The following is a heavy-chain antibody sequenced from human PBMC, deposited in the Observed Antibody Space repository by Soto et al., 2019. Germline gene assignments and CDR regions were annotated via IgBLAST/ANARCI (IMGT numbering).Heavy chain of an antibody. CDR1: GFTFSSYA. J-gene: IGHJ4*02. CDR3: ARDLPSYYYDSSGYLDY. Sequence: GSLRLSCAASGFTFSSYAMHWVRQAPGKGLEWVAVISYDGSNKYYADSVKGRFTISRDNSKNTLYLQMNSLRAEDTAVYYCARDLPSYYYDSSGYLDYWGQGTLVTVSS. D-gene: IGHD3-22*01. V-gene: IGHV3-30-3*01. CDR2: ISYDGSNK.